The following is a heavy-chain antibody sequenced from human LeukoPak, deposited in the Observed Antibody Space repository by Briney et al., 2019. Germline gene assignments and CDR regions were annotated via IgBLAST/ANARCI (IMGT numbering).Heavy chain of an antibody. CDR3: ARQYRDDSKLDY. CDR2: IYHSGST. V-gene: IGHV4-38-2*01. CDR1: GYSIRSGYY. Sequence: SETLSLTCAVSGYSIRSGYYWDWIRQPPGKGLEWIGNIYHSGSTYYNPSLKSRVTISVDTSKNQFSLKLSSVTAADTAVYYCARQYRDDSKLDYWGQGTLVTVSS. D-gene: IGHD3-22*01. J-gene: IGHJ4*02.